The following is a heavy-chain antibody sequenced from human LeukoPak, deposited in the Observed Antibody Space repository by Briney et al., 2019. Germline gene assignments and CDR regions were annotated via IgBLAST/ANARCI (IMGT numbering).Heavy chain of an antibody. J-gene: IGHJ5*02. V-gene: IGHV4-59*07. CDR1: GCSFSSYY. D-gene: IGHD6-19*01. Sequence: PADTLSLTCTVSGCSFSSYYLSWIRQPPGKGLEWMGYIYYSGSTNYNPSLKSRVTISVDRSKNQFPLKLSSVTAADRAVYYCARGDSSGWYEGWFDPWGQGTLVTVSS. CDR3: ARGDSSGWYEGWFDP. CDR2: IYYSGST.